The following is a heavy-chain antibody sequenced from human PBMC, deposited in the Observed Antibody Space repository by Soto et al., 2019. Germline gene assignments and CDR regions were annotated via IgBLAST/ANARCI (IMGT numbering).Heavy chain of an antibody. Sequence: GSLRLSCAASGFTFSNAWMSWVRQAPGKGLEWVGRIKSKTDGGTTDYAAPVKGRFTISRDDSKNTLYLQMNSLKTEDTAVYYCTTDLGVRYYDFWSGYLTRSTDDYYGMDVWGQGTTVTVSS. D-gene: IGHD3-3*01. CDR2: IKSKTDGGTT. V-gene: IGHV3-15*01. J-gene: IGHJ6*02. CDR1: GFTFSNAW. CDR3: TTDLGVRYYDFWSGYLTRSTDDYYGMDV.